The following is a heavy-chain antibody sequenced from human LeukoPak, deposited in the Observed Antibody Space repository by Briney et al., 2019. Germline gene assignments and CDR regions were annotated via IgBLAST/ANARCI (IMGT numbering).Heavy chain of an antibody. J-gene: IGHJ4*02. Sequence: SETLSLTCAVYGGSFSGYYWSWIRQPPGKGLEWIGEINHSGSTNYNQSLKSRVTISVDTSKNQFSLKLSSVTAADTAVYYCARSGTGEHGDYDYWGQGTLVTVSS. V-gene: IGHV4-34*01. CDR1: GGSFSGYY. CDR3: ARSGTGEHGDYDY. D-gene: IGHD4-17*01. CDR2: INHSGST.